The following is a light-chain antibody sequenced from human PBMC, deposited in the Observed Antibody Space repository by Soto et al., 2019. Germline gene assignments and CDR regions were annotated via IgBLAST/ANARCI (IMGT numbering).Light chain of an antibody. CDR1: ALTKQN. V-gene: IGLV3-25*03. CDR3: NSGDTSVRYRV. Sequence: SYELTQPPALSVYPGQPATITCSGDALTKQNVYWYQQKTGQAPVLVIYKDTERPSGIPERFSGSSSGTTVTLTISGAQAEDASEYYCNSGDTSVRYRVSGGGTQLTVL. J-gene: IGLJ7*01. CDR2: KDT.